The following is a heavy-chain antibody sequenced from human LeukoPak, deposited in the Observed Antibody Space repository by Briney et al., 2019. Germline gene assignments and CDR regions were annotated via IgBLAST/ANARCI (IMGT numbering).Heavy chain of an antibody. CDR2: IYTSGST. J-gene: IGHJ4*02. CDR3: ASTTYNYDSSGYYFLDY. Sequence: SETLSLTCTVSGGSIRSYYWSWIRQPAGKGLEWIGRIYTSGSTNYNPSLQNRVTMSVDTSKNQFSLKLSSVTAADTAVYYCASTTYNYDSSGYYFLDYWGQGTLVTVSS. CDR1: GGSIRSYY. D-gene: IGHD3-22*01. V-gene: IGHV4-4*07.